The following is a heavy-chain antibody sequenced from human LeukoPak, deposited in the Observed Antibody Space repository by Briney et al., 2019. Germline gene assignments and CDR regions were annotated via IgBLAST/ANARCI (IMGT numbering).Heavy chain of an antibody. D-gene: IGHD3-9*01. CDR1: GFTFSSYL. CDR2: IKQEGSEK. Sequence: GGSLRLSCAASGFTFSSYLMSWVRQAPGKGLEWVANIKQEGSEKYYVDSVKGRFTISRDKAKNSLYLQTNSLRAEDTAVYYCARDAPSNVLRYFDWLFYYYGMDVWGQGTTVTVSS. CDR3: ARDAPSNVLRYFDWLFYYYGMDV. J-gene: IGHJ6*02. V-gene: IGHV3-7*01.